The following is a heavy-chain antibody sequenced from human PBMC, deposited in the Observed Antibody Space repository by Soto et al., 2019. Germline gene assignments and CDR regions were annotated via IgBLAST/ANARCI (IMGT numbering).Heavy chain of an antibody. Sequence: EVQLLESGGGLVQPGGSLRLSCPAAGFSFSTYSMSWVRQAPGKGLEWVSGISGIGGSTYYADSVKGRFTISRDNSKNTLYLQMNSLRAEDTAVYYCAKGGCRTRTYNWFDPWGQGTLVTVSS. CDR1: GFSFSTYS. D-gene: IGHD2-2*01. J-gene: IGHJ5*02. CDR2: ISGIGGST. V-gene: IGHV3-23*01. CDR3: AKGGCRTRTYNWFDP.